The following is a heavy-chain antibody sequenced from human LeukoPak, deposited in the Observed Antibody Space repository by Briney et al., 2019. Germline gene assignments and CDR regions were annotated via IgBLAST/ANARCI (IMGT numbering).Heavy chain of an antibody. Sequence: PSETLSLTCAVSGYSISSGYYWGWIRQPPGKGLEWIGSIYHSGSTYYNPSLKSRVTISVDTSKNQFSLKLSSVTAADTAVYYCARGRGVYARDFDYWGQGTLVTVSS. CDR1: GYSISSGYY. V-gene: IGHV4-38-2*01. J-gene: IGHJ4*02. CDR3: ARGRGVYARDFDY. D-gene: IGHD2-8*01. CDR2: IYHSGST.